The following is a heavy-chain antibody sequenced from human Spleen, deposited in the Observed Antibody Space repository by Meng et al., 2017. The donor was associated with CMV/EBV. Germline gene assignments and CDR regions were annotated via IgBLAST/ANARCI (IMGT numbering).Heavy chain of an antibody. CDR3: ARGSDSSSYWFDP. Sequence: WAVYGGSLRRYYWSWIRQPPGKSLEWIGEINHGGYTNYSPSLKSRVTISVDTSRKEFSLRLNSVTAADTAVYYYARGSDSSSYWFDPWGQGTLVTVSS. J-gene: IGHJ5*02. V-gene: IGHV4-34*01. D-gene: IGHD6-13*01. CDR1: GGSLRRYY. CDR2: INHGGYT.